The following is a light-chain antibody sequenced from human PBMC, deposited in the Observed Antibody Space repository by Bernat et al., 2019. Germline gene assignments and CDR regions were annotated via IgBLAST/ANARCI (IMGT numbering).Light chain of an antibody. CDR1: QSISNY. CDR3: QHSSSAPFT. J-gene: IGKJ4*01. V-gene: IGKV1-39*01. Sequence: DIQITQSPSSLSASVGDRVTITCRASQSISNYVNWYQKKPGKVPKLLIYAASSLQSGVPSRFSASGSGTVFTLTIISLKPEDFAAYYVQHSSSAPFTFGGRTKVEIK. CDR2: AAS.